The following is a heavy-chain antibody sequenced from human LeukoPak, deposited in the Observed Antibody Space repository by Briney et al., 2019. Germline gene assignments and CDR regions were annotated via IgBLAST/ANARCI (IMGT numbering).Heavy chain of an antibody. Sequence: GGSLRLSCAASGFTFSSYSMNWVRQAPGKGLEWVSYISSSSSTIYYADSVKGRFTISRDNAKNSLYLQMNSLRAEDTAVYYCAREETYSSGWYWRANAPFFDYWGQGTLVTVSS. CDR2: ISSSSSTI. V-gene: IGHV3-48*01. D-gene: IGHD6-19*01. J-gene: IGHJ4*02. CDR1: GFTFSSYS. CDR3: AREETYSSGWYWRANAPFFDY.